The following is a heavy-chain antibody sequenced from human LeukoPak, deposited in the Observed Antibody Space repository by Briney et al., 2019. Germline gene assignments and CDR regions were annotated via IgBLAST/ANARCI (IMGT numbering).Heavy chain of an antibody. CDR1: GFTFSTXA. V-gene: IGHV3-33*01. CDR2: XXYGGSNK. J-gene: IGHJ4*02. CDR3: ARDFRGGQGFLWFGERDY. Sequence: XSGFTFSTXAXXXXRXAPGXGXXXXXXXXYGGSNKYYADSVKGRFTISRDNSKNTLYLQMNGLRAEDTAVYYCARDFRGGQGFLWFGERDYWGQGTLVTVSS. D-gene: IGHD3-10*01.